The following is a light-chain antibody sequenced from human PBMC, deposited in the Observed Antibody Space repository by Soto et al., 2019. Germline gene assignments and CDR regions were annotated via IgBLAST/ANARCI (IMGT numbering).Light chain of an antibody. CDR1: QSVLYSSNNKNY. Sequence: TPPPDSLAVSLGERATINCNSSQSVLYSSNNKNYLAWYQEKPGQAPRILIYDASFRATGSPERFSGSGSGTDFTLSISSLEPEDFAVDYCELSQQRSSWPPSAFGQGTRLEIK. J-gene: IGKJ5*01. CDR3: ELSQQRSSWPPSA. CDR2: DAS. V-gene: IGKV4-1*01.